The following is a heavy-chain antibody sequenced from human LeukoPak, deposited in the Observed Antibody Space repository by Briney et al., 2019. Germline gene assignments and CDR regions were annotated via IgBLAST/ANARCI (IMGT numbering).Heavy chain of an antibody. J-gene: IGHJ4*02. Sequence: GGSLRLSCAASGFTFSSYSLTWVRQAPGKGLEWVSFISSSSITIYYADSVKGRFTISRDNAEKSLCLQMNSLRAEDTAVYYCARDRGGSYSAIDYWGRGTLVTVSS. CDR2: ISSSSITI. CDR1: GFTFSSYS. V-gene: IGHV3-48*04. D-gene: IGHD2-15*01. CDR3: ARDRGGSYSAIDY.